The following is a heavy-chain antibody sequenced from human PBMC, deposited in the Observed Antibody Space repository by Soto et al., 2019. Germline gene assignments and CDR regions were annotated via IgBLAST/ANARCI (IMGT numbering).Heavy chain of an antibody. CDR1: GYTFTSYG. CDR3: ARDGSIVGAAAGPYFDY. V-gene: IGHV1-18*01. D-gene: IGHD1-26*01. J-gene: IGHJ4*02. CDR2: ISAYNGNT. Sequence: ASVKVSCKASGYTFTSYGISWVRQAPGQGLEWMGWISAYNGNTNYAQKLQGRVTMTTDTSTSTAYMELRSLRSDDTAVYYCARDGSIVGAAAGPYFDYWGQGTLVTVSS.